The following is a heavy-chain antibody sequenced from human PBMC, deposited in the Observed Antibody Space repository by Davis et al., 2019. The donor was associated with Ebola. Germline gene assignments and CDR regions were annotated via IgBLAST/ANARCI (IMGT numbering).Heavy chain of an antibody. CDR1: GYTFTSYD. CDR3: ARLRYFDWLPTTDYGMDV. J-gene: IGHJ6*02. CDR2: IIPILGIA. Sequence: SVKVSCKASGYTFTSYDINWVRQAPGQGLEWMGRIIPILGIANYAQKFQGRVTITADKSTSTAYMELSSLRSEDTAVYYCARLRYFDWLPTTDYGMDVWGQGTTVTVSS. D-gene: IGHD3-9*01. V-gene: IGHV1-69*04.